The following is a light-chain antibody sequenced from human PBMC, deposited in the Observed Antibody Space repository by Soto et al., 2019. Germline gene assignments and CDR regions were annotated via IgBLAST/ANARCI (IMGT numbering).Light chain of an antibody. CDR1: HDITSY. Sequence: DIQMTQSPSSLSASVGDRVTITCQASHDITSYLNWYQHKPGKAPKLLIYDASILEAGDPSRFSGSRSGTEFTITISSLQPEDVATYYCQKCDYLPIFGPGTTVDLK. CDR2: DAS. J-gene: IGKJ3*01. CDR3: QKCDYLPI. V-gene: IGKV1-33*01.